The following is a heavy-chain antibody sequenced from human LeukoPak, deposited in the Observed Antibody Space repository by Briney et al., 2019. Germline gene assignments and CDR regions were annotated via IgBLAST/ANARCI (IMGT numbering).Heavy chain of an antibody. J-gene: IGHJ6*03. V-gene: IGHV4-59*01. CDR1: GCSITSYY. Sequence: SETLSLTCTVSGCSITSYYWSWIRQPPGKGLEWIGYIHYSGSTNYNPSLKSRVTISVDTSKNQFSLKLNSVTAADTAVYYCARDRYIFAGPDAYYYMDVWGKGTTVTTSS. D-gene: IGHD5-18*01. CDR3: ARDRYIFAGPDAYYYMDV. CDR2: IHYSGST.